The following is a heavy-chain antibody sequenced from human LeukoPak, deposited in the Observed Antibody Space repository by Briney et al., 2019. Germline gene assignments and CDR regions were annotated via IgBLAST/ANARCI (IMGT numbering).Heavy chain of an antibody. CDR3: ARDFRYCSSTSCYLHTYYYYGMDV. CDR2: IYTSGST. Sequence: PSETLSLTCTVYGGSISSYYWSWIRQPAGKGLEWIGRIYTSGSTNYNPSLKSRVTMSVDTSKNQFSLKLSSVTAADTAVYYCARDFRYCSSTSCYLHTYYYYGMDVWGQGTTVTVSS. CDR1: GGSISSYY. J-gene: IGHJ6*02. V-gene: IGHV4-4*07. D-gene: IGHD2-2*01.